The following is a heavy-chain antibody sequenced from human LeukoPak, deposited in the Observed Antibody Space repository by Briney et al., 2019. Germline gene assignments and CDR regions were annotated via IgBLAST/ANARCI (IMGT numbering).Heavy chain of an antibody. V-gene: IGHV4-39*01. J-gene: IGHJ3*02. CDR1: GGSISSSSYY. CDR2: IYYSGST. Sequence: SETLSPTCTVSGGSISSSSYYWGWIRQPPGKGLEWIGSIYYSGSTYYNPSLKSRVTISVDTSKNQFSLKLSSVTAADTAVYYCARPLDYYDSSGYYWYAFDIWGQGTMVTVSS. CDR3: ARPLDYYDSSGYYWYAFDI. D-gene: IGHD3-22*01.